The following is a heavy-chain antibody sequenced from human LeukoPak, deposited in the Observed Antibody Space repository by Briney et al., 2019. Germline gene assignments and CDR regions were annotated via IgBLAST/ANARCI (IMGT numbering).Heavy chain of an antibody. Sequence: GGSLRLSCAASGFTFSSYAMHWVRQAPGKGLEWVAVISYDGSNKYYADSVKGRFTISRDNSKNTLYLQMNSLRAEDTAVHYCARRAAAGAFYYYYYMDVWGKGTTVTVSS. J-gene: IGHJ6*03. V-gene: IGHV3-30*04. D-gene: IGHD6-13*01. CDR1: GFTFSSYA. CDR3: ARRAAAGAFYYYYYMDV. CDR2: ISYDGSNK.